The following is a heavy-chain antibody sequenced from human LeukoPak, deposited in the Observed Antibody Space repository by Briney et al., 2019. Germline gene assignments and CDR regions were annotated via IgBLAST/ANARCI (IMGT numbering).Heavy chain of an antibody. V-gene: IGHV4-59*01. J-gene: IGHJ3*02. Sequence: SETLSLTCTVSGGSISSYYWSWIRQPPGKGLEWIGYIYYSGSTNYDPSLKSRVTISVDTSKNQFSLKLSSVTAADTAVYYCARDGGPAFDIWGQGTMVTVSS. CDR2: IYYSGST. D-gene: IGHD3-16*01. CDR1: GGSISSYY. CDR3: ARDGGPAFDI.